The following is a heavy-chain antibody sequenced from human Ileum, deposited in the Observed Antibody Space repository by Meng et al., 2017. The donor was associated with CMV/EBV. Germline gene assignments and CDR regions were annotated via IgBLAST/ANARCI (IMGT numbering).Heavy chain of an antibody. CDR2: IYYSGST. D-gene: IGHD3-10*01. J-gene: IGHJ4*02. V-gene: IGHV4-30-4*08. CDR1: IGSSSSGDYY. CDR3: ARSEDYGSGSYLHY. Sequence: SIGSSSSGDYYWSWIRQPTGKGLEWIGYIYYSGSTYYNPSLKSRVTMSVDTSKNQFSLKLTSATAADTAMYYCARSEDYGSGSYLHYWGQGTLVTVSS.